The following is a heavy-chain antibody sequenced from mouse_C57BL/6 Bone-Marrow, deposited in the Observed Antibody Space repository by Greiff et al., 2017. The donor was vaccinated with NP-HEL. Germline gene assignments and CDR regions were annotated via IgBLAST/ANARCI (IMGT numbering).Heavy chain of an antibody. J-gene: IGHJ3*01. D-gene: IGHD1-1*01. CDR3: ARCYYYGSSYDWFAY. V-gene: IGHV1-80*01. CDR1: GYAFSSYW. Sequence: QVQLQQSGAELVKPGASVKISCKASGYAFSSYWMNWVKQRPGKGLEWIGQIYPGDGDTNYNGKFKGKATLTADKFSSTAYMQLSSLTSEDSAVYFCARCYYYGSSYDWFAYWGQGTLVTVSA. CDR2: IYPGDGDT.